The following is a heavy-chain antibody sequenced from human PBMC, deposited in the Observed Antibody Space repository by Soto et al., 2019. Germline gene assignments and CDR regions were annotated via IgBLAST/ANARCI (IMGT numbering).Heavy chain of an antibody. D-gene: IGHD6-19*01. CDR2: ITWDGGST. CDR1: GFTFDDYT. V-gene: IGHV3-43*01. Sequence: EVQLVESGGVAVQPGGSLRLSCAASGFTFDDYTMHWVRQAPGKGLEWVSLITWDGGSTYYADSVKGRFTISRDNSKKSLYLQMNSLRAEDTALYYCAKDGGAVAGTGRRYLDVWGQGTLVTVSS. CDR3: AKDGGAVAGTGRRYLDV. J-gene: IGHJ4*02.